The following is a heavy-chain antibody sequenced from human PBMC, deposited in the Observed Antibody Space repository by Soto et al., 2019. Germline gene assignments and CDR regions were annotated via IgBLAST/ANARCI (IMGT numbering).Heavy chain of an antibody. CDR3: ARVFLPVVPPAKRNWFDP. CDR1: GGAFRGYY. D-gene: IGHD2-2*01. V-gene: IGHV4-34*01. Sequence: PSETLSLTCAVYGGAFRGYYWSWIRQPPGKGLEWIGEINHSGSTNYNPSLKSRVTISVDRSKNQFSGKLGSVTAADTAVYYCARVFLPVVPPAKRNWFDPSGQGTLVIVS. J-gene: IGHJ5*02. CDR2: INHSGST.